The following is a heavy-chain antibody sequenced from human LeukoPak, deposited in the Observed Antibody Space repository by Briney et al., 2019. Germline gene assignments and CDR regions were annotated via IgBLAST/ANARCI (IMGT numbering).Heavy chain of an antibody. J-gene: IGHJ4*02. CDR3: VRGGYSGSYYEEFDD. CDR1: GFTFDDYG. D-gene: IGHD1-26*01. Sequence: GGSLRLSCAASGFTFDDYGMSWVRQAPGKGLEWVSGINWNGGSTGYADSVKGRFTISRDNAKNSLYLQMNSLRAEDTALYYCVRGGYSGSYYEEFDDWGQRTLVTVSS. CDR2: INWNGGST. V-gene: IGHV3-20*04.